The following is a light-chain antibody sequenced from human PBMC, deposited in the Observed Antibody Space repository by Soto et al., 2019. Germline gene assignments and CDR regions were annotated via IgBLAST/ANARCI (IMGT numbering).Light chain of an antibody. CDR2: GAS. CDR1: QGIKND. V-gene: IGKV1-17*01. J-gene: IGKJ1*01. CDR3: QQYNGYPWT. Sequence: DIQMTQSPSSLSASLGDRVTITCRASQGIKNDLAWYQQKPGKAPKRLIYGASNLQSGVPSRFSGSGSGTEFTLMISSLQPDDFATYYCQQYNGYPWTFGLGTKVDIK.